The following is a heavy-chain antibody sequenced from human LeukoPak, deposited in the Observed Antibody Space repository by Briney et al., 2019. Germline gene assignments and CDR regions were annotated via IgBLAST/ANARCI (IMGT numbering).Heavy chain of an antibody. V-gene: IGHV3-23*01. Sequence: GGSLRLSCAASGFTFSSYTMSWVRQAPGKGLEWVSAISGSGGSTYYADSVKGRFTISRDNSKNTLYLQMNSLRAEDTAVYYCAKDSSAARPYLSLDYWGQGTLVTVSS. D-gene: IGHD6-6*01. CDR1: GFTFSSYT. CDR3: AKDSSAARPYLSLDY. CDR2: ISGSGGST. J-gene: IGHJ4*02.